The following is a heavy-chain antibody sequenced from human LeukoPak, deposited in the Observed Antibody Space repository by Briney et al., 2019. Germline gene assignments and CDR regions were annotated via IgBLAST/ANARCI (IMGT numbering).Heavy chain of an antibody. CDR1: GDSVISGDYR. V-gene: IGHV4-39*01. D-gene: IGHD3-22*01. J-gene: IGHJ4*02. CDR3: ARHNIHDSSGYPPTLYFDY. CDR2: IYYSGST. Sequence: SETLSLTCTVSGDSVISGDYRWTWIRQPPGKGLDWIGSIYYSGSTYYNPSLKSRVTISVDTSKNQFSLKLSSVTAADTAVYYCARHNIHDSSGYPPTLYFDYWGQGTLVTVSS.